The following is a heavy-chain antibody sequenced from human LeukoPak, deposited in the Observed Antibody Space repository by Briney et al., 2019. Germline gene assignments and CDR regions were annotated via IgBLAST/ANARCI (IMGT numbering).Heavy chain of an antibody. J-gene: IGHJ4*02. CDR3: ARVSTNYFDY. CDR1: AFTFSLYE. D-gene: IGHD5/OR15-5a*01. V-gene: IGHV3-48*03. CDR2: ISSDGNSI. Sequence: GGSLRLSCAASAFTFSLYEMSWVRQAPEMGLEWVAYISSDGNSIHYADSVKGRFTISRDNAKESLYLHINSLRAEDTAIYYCARVSTNYFDYWGEGAQVTVSS.